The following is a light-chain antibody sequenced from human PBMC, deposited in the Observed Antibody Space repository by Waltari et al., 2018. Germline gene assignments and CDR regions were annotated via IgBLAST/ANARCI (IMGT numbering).Light chain of an antibody. J-gene: IGLJ2*01. Sequence: QSVVTQPPSVSAAPGQKVTISCSGSTSNIGNNYVSWYQQLPGTAPKLRNYENNKRPSGIPERFSASKSGTSATLGITGLQTGDEADYYCGTWDYSLSVVVFGGGTKLTVL. CDR2: ENN. V-gene: IGLV1-51*02. CDR3: GTWDYSLSVVV. CDR1: TSNIGNNY.